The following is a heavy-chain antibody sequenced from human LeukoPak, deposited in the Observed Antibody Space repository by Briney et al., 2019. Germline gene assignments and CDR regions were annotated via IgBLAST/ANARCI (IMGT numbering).Heavy chain of an antibody. D-gene: IGHD3-3*01. CDR2: ISSNGGST. J-gene: IGHJ3*02. Sequence: GGSLRLSCAASGFTFSSYAMHWVRQAPGKGLEYVSAISSNGGSTYYANSVKGRFTISRDNSKNTLYLQMGSQRAEDMALYYCAKDRISQIHDFWSGHGGFDIWGQGTMVTVSA. V-gene: IGHV3-64*01. CDR1: GFTFSSYA. CDR3: AKDRISQIHDFWSGHGGFDI.